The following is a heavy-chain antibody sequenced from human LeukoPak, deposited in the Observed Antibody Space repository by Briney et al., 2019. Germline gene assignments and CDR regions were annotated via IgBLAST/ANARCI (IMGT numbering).Heavy chain of an antibody. CDR1: GVPLSSNY. V-gene: IGHV3-53*01. CDR2: IYSGGST. CDR3: ARDRAAPRPFGYFDL. J-gene: IGHJ2*01. D-gene: IGHD6-13*01. Sequence: GGALRLSCAGPGVPLSSNYIRWGRPAPGEGVGVGFVIYSGGSTYYADSVKGRFTISRDNSKNTLYLQMNSLRAEDTAVYYCARDRAAPRPFGYFDLWGRGTLVTVSS.